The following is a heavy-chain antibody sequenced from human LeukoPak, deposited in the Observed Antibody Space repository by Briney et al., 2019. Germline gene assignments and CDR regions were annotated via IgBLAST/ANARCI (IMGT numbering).Heavy chain of an antibody. Sequence: ASVKVSCKASGGTFSSYAISWVRQAPGQGLEWMGGIIPIFGTANYAQKFQGRVTITADESTSTAYMELSSLRSEDTAVYYCARSLIAAAVDYFDYWAREPWSPSPQ. CDR3: ARSLIAAAVDYFDY. CDR2: IIPIFGTA. V-gene: IGHV1-69*13. CDR1: GGTFSSYA. J-gene: IGHJ4*02. D-gene: IGHD6-13*01.